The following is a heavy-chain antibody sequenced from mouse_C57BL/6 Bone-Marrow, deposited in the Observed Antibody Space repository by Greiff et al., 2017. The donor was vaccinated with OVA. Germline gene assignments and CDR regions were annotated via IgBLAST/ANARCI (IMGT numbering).Heavy chain of an antibody. CDR1: GFTFSDYG. CDR3: ARNWDGGY. D-gene: IGHD4-1*01. V-gene: IGHV5-17*01. Sequence: EVHLVESGGGLVKPGGSLKLSCAASGFTFSDYGMHWVRQAPEKGLEWVAYISSGSSTIYYADNVKGRFTLSRDNAKNTLFLQMTSLRSEETAMYYCARNWDGGYWGQGTTLTVSS. J-gene: IGHJ2*01. CDR2: ISSGSSTI.